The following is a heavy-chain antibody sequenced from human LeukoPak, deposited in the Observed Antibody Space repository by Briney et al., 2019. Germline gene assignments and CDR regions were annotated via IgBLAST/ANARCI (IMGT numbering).Heavy chain of an antibody. Sequence: SETLSLTCTVSGGSISSYYWSWIRQPPGKGLEWIGYIYYSGSTNYNPSLKSRVTISVDTSKNQFSLKLSSVTAADTAVYYCAREVVTGDAFDIWGQGTVVTVSS. D-gene: IGHD2-21*02. CDR2: IYYSGST. J-gene: IGHJ3*02. CDR3: AREVVTGDAFDI. V-gene: IGHV4-59*01. CDR1: GGSISSYY.